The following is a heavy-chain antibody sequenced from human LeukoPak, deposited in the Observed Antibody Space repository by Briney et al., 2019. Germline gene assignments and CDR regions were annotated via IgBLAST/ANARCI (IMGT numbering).Heavy chain of an antibody. Sequence: SGGSLRLSCAASGFTFSSYSMNWARQALGKGLQWVSSISSSGSLIYYADSVKGRFTISRDNAKNSLYLQMNSLRAEDTAVYYCASSVVSGYWGQGTLVTVSS. CDR1: GFTFSSYS. D-gene: IGHD4-23*01. CDR2: ISSSGSLI. J-gene: IGHJ4*02. CDR3: ASSVVSGY. V-gene: IGHV3-21*01.